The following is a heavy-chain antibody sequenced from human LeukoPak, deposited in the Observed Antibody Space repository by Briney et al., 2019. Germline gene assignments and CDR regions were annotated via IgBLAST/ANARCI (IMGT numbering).Heavy chain of an antibody. CDR3: ARGVSYDFWSGYNNWFDP. D-gene: IGHD3-3*01. CDR2: IIPLFGTA. J-gene: IGHJ5*02. Sequence: GASVKVSCKASGGTFSSYAISWVRQAPGQGLEWMGGIIPLFGTANYAQKFQGRVTITADESTSTAYMELSSLRSEDTAVYYCARGVSYDFWSGYNNWFDPWGQGTLVTVSS. V-gene: IGHV1-69*13. CDR1: GGTFSSYA.